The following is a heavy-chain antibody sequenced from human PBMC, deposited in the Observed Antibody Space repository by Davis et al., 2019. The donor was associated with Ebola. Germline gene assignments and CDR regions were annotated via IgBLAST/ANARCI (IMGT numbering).Heavy chain of an antibody. V-gene: IGHV3-53*04. CDR2: IYSGGST. D-gene: IGHD1-26*01. J-gene: IGHJ4*02. CDR3: ARERAIVYFDY. Sequence: GGPLRLPFPASGFPSSTNYMSSVRQAPGNALARASFIYSGGSTYYADSVKGRVTISRHNSKNTLYLQMNRLRDEDTAVYYCARERAIVYFDYWDQGTLVTVSS. CDR1: GFPSSTNY.